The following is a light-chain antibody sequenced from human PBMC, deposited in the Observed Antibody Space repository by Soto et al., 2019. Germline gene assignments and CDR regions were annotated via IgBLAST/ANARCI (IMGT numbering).Light chain of an antibody. Sequence: DIQLTQSPASLSASVGDRVTITCRASQVISNYLALYQQKPGKPPKLLIYAVYTLQSGVPSRFSGSASGTEFTLTISSLQPEDIATYYCQKYNSAPLTFGQGTRLEIK. J-gene: IGKJ5*01. CDR1: QVISNY. CDR2: AVY. CDR3: QKYNSAPLT. V-gene: IGKV1-27*01.